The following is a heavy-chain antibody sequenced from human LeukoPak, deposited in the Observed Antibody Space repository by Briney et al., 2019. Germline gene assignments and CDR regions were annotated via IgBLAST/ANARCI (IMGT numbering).Heavy chain of an antibody. J-gene: IGHJ5*02. CDR2: INHSGST. D-gene: IGHD3-9*01. V-gene: IGHV4-34*01. Sequence: SETLSLTCAVYGGSFSGYYWSWIRQPPGKGLEWIGEINHSGSTNYNPSLKSRVTISVDTSKNQFSLKLSSVTAADTAVYYCARHNSRYFDWLSTNWFDPWGQGTLVTVSS. CDR3: ARHNSRYFDWLSTNWFDP. CDR1: GGSFSGYY.